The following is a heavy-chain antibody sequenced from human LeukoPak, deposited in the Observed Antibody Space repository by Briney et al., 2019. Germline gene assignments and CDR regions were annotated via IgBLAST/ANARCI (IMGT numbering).Heavy chain of an antibody. CDR3: ATRHDSSGRYPDY. J-gene: IGHJ4*02. Sequence: GGSLRLSCAASGFTFSSYWMSWVRQAPGKGLEWVANIKQDGSEKFYVDSVKGRFTISRDNAKNSLYPQMNGLRAEDTAVYYCATRHDSSGRYPDYWGQGTLVTVSS. CDR2: IKQDGSEK. D-gene: IGHD3-22*01. CDR1: GFTFSSYW. V-gene: IGHV3-7*01.